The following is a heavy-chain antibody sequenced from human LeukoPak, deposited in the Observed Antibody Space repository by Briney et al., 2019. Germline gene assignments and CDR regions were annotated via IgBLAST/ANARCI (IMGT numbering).Heavy chain of an antibody. CDR3: AKDLPDRYSLEY. J-gene: IGHJ4*02. Sequence: GGSLRLSRAASGFTFRNYAMYWVRQAPGKGLEWVAFTNYDGSDRCYADSVKGRFTVSRDNPKNTLYLQMNSLRTEDTAVYYCAKDLPDRYSLEYWGQGTMVTVPS. CDR1: GFTFRNYA. CDR2: TNYDGSDR. V-gene: IGHV3-30*02. D-gene: IGHD2-15*01.